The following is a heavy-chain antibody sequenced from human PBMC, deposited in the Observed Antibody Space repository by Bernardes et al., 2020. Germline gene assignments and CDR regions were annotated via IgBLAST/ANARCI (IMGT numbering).Heavy chain of an antibody. CDR1: GFTFSSYW. CDR3: ARVFVYSSSPYYYYGMDV. Sequence: VWSLRLSCAASGFTFSSYWMSWVRQAPGKGLEWVANIKQDGSEKYYVDSVKGRFTISRDNAKNSLYLQMNSLRAEDTAVYYCARVFVYSSSPYYYYGMDVWGQGTTVTVSS. D-gene: IGHD6-6*01. V-gene: IGHV3-7*01. CDR2: IKQDGSEK. J-gene: IGHJ6*02.